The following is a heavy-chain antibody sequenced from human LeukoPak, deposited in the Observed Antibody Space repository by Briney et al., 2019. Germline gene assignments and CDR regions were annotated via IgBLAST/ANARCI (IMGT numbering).Heavy chain of an antibody. CDR1: GGTFSSYA. J-gene: IGHJ4*02. D-gene: IGHD5-24*01. CDR2: IIPILGIA. Sequence: PGSSVKVSCKASGGTFSSYAISWVRQAPGQGLEWMGRIIPILGIANYAQKFQGRVTITADKSTSTAYMELSSLRSEDTAVYYCASLVEMATIEGFDYWGQGTLVTVSS. V-gene: IGHV1-69*04. CDR3: ASLVEMATIEGFDY.